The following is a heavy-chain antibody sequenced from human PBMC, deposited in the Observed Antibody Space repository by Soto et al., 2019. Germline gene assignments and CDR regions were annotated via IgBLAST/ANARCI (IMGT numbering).Heavy chain of an antibody. CDR3: ARAQRITMIVVVIPY. D-gene: IGHD3-22*01. J-gene: IGHJ4*02. V-gene: IGHV1-46*01. CDR1: GYTFTSYY. Sequence: ASVKVSCKASGYTFTSYYMHWVRQAPGQGLEWMGIINPSGGSTSYAQKFQGRVTMTRDTSTSTVYMELSSLRSGDTAVYYCARAQRITMIVVVIPYWGQGTLVTVSS. CDR2: INPSGGST.